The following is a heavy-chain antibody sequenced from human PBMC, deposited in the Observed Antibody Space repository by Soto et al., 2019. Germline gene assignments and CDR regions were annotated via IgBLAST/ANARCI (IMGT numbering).Heavy chain of an antibody. CDR1: GGTFSNHA. J-gene: IGHJ3*02. D-gene: IGHD1-7*01. CDR2: IIPIFSTT. V-gene: IGHV1-69*12. CDR3: ASEVAADGTFREDVFDI. Sequence: QVHLVQSGAEVKKPGSSVKVSCKAPGGTFSNHAINWVRQAPGQGLEWMGRIIPIFSTTKYAQKFQGRVTMTADESTITAYVELSSVKHDEKAVYYCASEVAADGTFREDVFDIWGQGAFVTVSS.